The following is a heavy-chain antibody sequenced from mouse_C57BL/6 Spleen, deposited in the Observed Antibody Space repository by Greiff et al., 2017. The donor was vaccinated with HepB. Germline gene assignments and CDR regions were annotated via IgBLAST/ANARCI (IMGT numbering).Heavy chain of an antibody. V-gene: IGHV5-17*01. CDR1: GFTFSDYG. CDR3: ARKEGYDYDGTWFAY. CDR2: ISSGSSTI. J-gene: IGHJ3*01. Sequence: EVMLVESGGGLVKPGGSLKLSCAASGFTFSDYGMHWVRQAPEKGLEWVAYISSGSSTIYYADTVKGRFTISRDNAKNTLFLQMTSLRSEDTAMYYCARKEGYDYDGTWFAYWGQGTLVTVSA. D-gene: IGHD2-4*01.